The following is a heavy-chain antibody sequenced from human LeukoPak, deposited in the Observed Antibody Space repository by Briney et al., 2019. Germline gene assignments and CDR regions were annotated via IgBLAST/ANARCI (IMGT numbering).Heavy chain of an antibody. CDR2: IFPGDSDT. D-gene: IGHD1-7*01. V-gene: IGHV5-51*01. CDR3: ATSTITGTISSFDY. Sequence: GESLKISCKGSGYSFTNSWIGWVRQMPGKGLEWMGIIFPGDSDTRYSPSSQGQVTISADKSISTAYLQWSSLKASDTAMYYCATSTITGTISSFDYWGQGTLVTVSS. CDR1: GYSFTNSW. J-gene: IGHJ4*02.